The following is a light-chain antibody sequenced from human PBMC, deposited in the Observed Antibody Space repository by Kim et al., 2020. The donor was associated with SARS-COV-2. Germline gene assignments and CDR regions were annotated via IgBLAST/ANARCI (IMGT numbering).Light chain of an antibody. V-gene: IGKV3-15*01. CDR2: GAS. CDR3: QQYNNWPLT. Sequence: VSPGERATLSCRASQSVSSNLAWYQQKPGQAPRLLIYGASTRATGIPARFSGSGSGTEFTLTISSLQSEDFAVFYCQQYNNWPLTFGGGTKVDIK. J-gene: IGKJ4*01. CDR1: QSVSSN.